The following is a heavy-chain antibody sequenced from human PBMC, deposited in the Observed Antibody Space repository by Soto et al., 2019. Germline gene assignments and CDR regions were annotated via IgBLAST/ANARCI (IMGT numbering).Heavy chain of an antibody. CDR1: GFTFSTYG. V-gene: IGHV3-33*01. J-gene: IGHJ4*02. CDR3: ARDRVGSGYTFDD. CDR2: IWYDGSNK. Sequence: QVQLVESGGGVVQPGRSLRLSCAASGFTFSTYGMHWVRQAPGKGLEWVAVIWYDGSNKYYTDSVKGRFTLSRDNSKNTLYLQMNSLRAEDTAVYYCARDRVGSGYTFDDWGQVTLVTVSS. D-gene: IGHD3-22*01.